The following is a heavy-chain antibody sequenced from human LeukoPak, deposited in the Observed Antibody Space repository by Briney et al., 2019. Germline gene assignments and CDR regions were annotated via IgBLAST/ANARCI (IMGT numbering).Heavy chain of an antibody. CDR2: INAYNGDT. V-gene: IGHV1-18*01. CDR3: ARQLAPDY. CDR1: GYTFTSHS. D-gene: IGHD6-13*01. Sequence: AASVKVSCKASGYTFTSHSITWVRQAPGQGLEWMGWINAYNGDTNYAQKLQGRVTMTTDTSTSTAYMELRSLRSDDTAVYYCARQLAPDYWGQGTLVTVSS. J-gene: IGHJ4*02.